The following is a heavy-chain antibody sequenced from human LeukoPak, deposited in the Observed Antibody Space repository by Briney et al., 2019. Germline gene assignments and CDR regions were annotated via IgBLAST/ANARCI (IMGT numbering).Heavy chain of an antibody. CDR2: ISSSSSYI. CDR3: ARDRYLGSSGYYYAHDAFDI. D-gene: IGHD3-22*01. J-gene: IGHJ3*02. CDR1: GFTFSSYS. V-gene: IGHV3-21*01. Sequence: PGGSLRLSCAASGFTFSSYSMNWVRQAPGKGLEWVSSISSSSSYIYYADSVKGRFTISRDNAKNSLYLQMNSLRAEDTAVYYCARDRYLGSSGYYYAHDAFDIWGQGTMVTVSS.